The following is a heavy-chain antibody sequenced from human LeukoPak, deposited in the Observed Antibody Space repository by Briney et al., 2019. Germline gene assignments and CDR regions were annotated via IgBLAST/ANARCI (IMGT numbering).Heavy chain of an antibody. J-gene: IGHJ4*02. V-gene: IGHV3-33*01. Sequence: GGSLRLSCAASGFTFSSYGMNWVRQAPGKGLEWVAVIWYDGSNKYYGDSVKGRFTISRDNSKNTVSLQMNSLGVEDTAVYYCARLGSSWSFDYWGQGTLVTVSS. CDR1: GFTFSSYG. CDR2: IWYDGSNK. D-gene: IGHD6-13*01. CDR3: ARLGSSWSFDY.